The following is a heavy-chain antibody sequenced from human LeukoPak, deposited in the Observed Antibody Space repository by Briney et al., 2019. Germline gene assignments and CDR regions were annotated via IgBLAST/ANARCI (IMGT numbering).Heavy chain of an antibody. CDR3: AREAISSSWTKPDY. CDR1: GFTFSSYS. CDR2: ISSSSSYI. Sequence: GGSLRLPCAASGFTFSSYSMNWVRQAPVKGLEWVSSISSSSSYIYYADSVKGRFTISRDNAENSLYLQMNSLRAEDTAVYYCAREAISSSWTKPDYWGQGTLVTVSS. J-gene: IGHJ4*02. V-gene: IGHV3-21*01. D-gene: IGHD6-13*01.